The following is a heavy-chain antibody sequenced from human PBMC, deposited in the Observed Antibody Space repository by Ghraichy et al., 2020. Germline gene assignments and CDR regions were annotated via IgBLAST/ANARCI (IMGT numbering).Heavy chain of an antibody. CDR2: ISASGGRT. J-gene: IGHJ4*02. Sequence: GESLNISCAASGFSFSSYAMSWVRQAPGKGLEWVSGISASGGRTLYADSVRGRFTVSRDNSKNTVYLQMNSLRVDDTAEYYCAKGITIYTRFDNWGQGSLVTVSS. CDR1: GFSFSSYA. CDR3: AKGITIYTRFDN. D-gene: IGHD3-3*01. V-gene: IGHV3-23*01.